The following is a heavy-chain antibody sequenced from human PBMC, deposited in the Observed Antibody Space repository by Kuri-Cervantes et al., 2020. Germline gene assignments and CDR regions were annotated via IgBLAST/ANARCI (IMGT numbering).Heavy chain of an antibody. J-gene: IGHJ5*02. CDR3: ARDGGYATRSWFDP. V-gene: IGHV4-59*01. CDR2: IYYSGST. CDR1: GGSISRYY. D-gene: IGHD2-8*01. Sequence: GSLRLSCTVSGGSISRYYWSWIRQPPGTGLEWIGYIYYSGSTNYNPDLKSRVTISVDTSKNQFSLKLSSVTAADTAVYYCARDGGYATRSWFDPWGQGTMVTVSS.